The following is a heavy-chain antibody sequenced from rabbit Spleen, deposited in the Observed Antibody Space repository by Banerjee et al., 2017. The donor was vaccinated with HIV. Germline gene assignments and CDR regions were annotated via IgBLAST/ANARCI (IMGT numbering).Heavy chain of an antibody. CDR2: IYAGDGST. V-gene: IGHV1S45*01. D-gene: IGHD8-1*01. J-gene: IGHJ6*01. CDR1: GFSFSDKAV. Sequence: QEQLLESGGGLVKPEGSLKLSCTASGFSFSDKAVMCWVRQAPGKGLEWIGCIYAGDGSTDYANWVNGRFTISKTSSTVDLKMTSLTAADTATYFCARDTGTSFSTYGMDLWGQGTLVTVS. CDR3: ARDTGTSFSTYGMDL.